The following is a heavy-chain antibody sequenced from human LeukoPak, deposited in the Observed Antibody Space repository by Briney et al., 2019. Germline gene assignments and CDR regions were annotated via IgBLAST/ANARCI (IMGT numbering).Heavy chain of an antibody. Sequence: SETLSLTCTVSSGSISVYYRSWIRQPAGKGLEWIGRFHVSDTTNYNPSLKSRVTMSLDTSKNQFSLKLTSVTAADTAVYYCARTSGSFFDYWGQGTLLTVSS. CDR3: ARTSGSFFDY. CDR2: FHVSDTT. CDR1: SGSISVYY. D-gene: IGHD1-26*01. V-gene: IGHV4-4*07. J-gene: IGHJ4*02.